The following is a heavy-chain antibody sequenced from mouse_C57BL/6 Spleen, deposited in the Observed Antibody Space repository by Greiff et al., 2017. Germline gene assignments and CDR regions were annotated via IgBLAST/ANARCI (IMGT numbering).Heavy chain of an antibody. CDR3: ARRTGTYFDV. J-gene: IGHJ1*03. CDR1: GFTFSDYG. Sequence: EVKLVESGGGLVKPGGSLKLSCAASGFTFSDYGMHWVRQAPEKGLEWVAYISSGSSTIYYADTVKGRFTISRDNAKNTLFLQMTSLRSEDTAMYYCARRTGTYFDVWGTGTTVTVSS. D-gene: IGHD4-1*01. CDR2: ISSGSSTI. V-gene: IGHV5-17*01.